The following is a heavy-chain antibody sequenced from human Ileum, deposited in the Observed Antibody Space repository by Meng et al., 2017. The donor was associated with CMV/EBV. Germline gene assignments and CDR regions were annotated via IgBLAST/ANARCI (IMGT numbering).Heavy chain of an antibody. CDR3: ARVTGIVGAHNWFDP. V-gene: IGHV1-69*05. J-gene: IGHJ5*02. Sequence: SGGTFSSYANSWVRQAPGQGLEWMGGIIPIFGTANYAQKFQGRVTITTDESTSTAYMELSSLRSEDTAVYYCARVTGIVGAHNWFDPWGQGTLVTVSS. CDR1: GGTFSSYA. CDR2: IIPIFGTA. D-gene: IGHD1-26*01.